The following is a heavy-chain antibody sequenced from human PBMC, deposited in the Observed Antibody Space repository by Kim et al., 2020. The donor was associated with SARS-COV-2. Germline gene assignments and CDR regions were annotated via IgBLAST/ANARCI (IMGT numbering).Heavy chain of an antibody. Sequence: GGSLRPSCAASGFTFSSYGMHWVRQAPGKGLEWVALISYDGSNKYYADSVKGRFTISRDNSKNTLYLQMNSLRAEDTAVYYCAKDLGGYVGYWGQGTLVTVSS. D-gene: IGHD5-12*01. CDR2: ISYDGSNK. CDR1: GFTFSSYG. J-gene: IGHJ4*02. V-gene: IGHV3-30*18. CDR3: AKDLGGYVGY.